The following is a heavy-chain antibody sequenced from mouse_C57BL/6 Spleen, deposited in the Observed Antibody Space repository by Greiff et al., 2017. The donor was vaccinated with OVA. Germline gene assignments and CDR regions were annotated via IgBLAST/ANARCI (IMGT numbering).Heavy chain of an antibody. CDR1: GYTFTSYW. Sequence: VQLQQPGAELVMPGASVKLSCKASGYTFTSYWMHWVKQRPGQGLEWIGEIDPSDSYTNSNQKFKGKSTLTVDKSSSTAYMQLSSLTSEDSAVYYCARKGAYYGNYEAMDYWGQGTSVTVSS. CDR3: ARKGAYYGNYEAMDY. CDR2: IDPSDSYT. J-gene: IGHJ4*01. V-gene: IGHV1-69*01. D-gene: IGHD2-10*01.